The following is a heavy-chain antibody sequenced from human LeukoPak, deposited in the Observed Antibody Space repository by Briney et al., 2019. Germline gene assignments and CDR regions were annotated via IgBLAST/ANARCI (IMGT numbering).Heavy chain of an antibody. CDR1: GGSISSGGYY. CDR2: IYHSGST. CDR3: ARALSPPHDWFDP. J-gene: IGHJ5*02. D-gene: IGHD3-16*01. Sequence: SETLSLTCTVSGGSISSGGYYWSWIRQPPGKGLEWIGYIYHSGSTYYNPSLKSRVTISVDRSKNQFSLKLSSVTAADTAVYYCARALSPPHDWFDPWGQGTLVTVSS. V-gene: IGHV4-30-2*01.